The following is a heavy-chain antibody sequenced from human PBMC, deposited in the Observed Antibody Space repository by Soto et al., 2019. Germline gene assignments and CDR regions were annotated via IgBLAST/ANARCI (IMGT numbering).Heavy chain of an antibody. V-gene: IGHV1-2*02. Sequence: QVQLVQSGAEVKKPGASVKVSCQASGYTFTGYYMHWVRQAPGQGLEWMGWINPNSGGTNYAQKFQGRVTMTRDTSISTAYMELSRLRSDDTAVYYCARDGNSGYDYPSRYYYYGMDVWGQGTTVTVSS. J-gene: IGHJ6*02. CDR3: ARDGNSGYDYPSRYYYYGMDV. CDR2: INPNSGGT. CDR1: GYTFTGYY. D-gene: IGHD5-12*01.